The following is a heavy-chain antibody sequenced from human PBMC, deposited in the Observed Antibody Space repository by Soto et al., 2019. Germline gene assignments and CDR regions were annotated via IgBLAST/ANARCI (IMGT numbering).Heavy chain of an antibody. CDR3: ARGLVAAGLFGFGP. CDR1: GGSISSDGSY. Sequence: QVQLQESGPGLVKPSQTLSLTCTVSGGSISSDGSYWSWIRQHPGKGLEWIGCLFYSGSTYYNPSLKSRVTISVDTSKNQFSLKLSSVTAADTAVYYCARGLVAAGLFGFGPWGQGTLVTVSS. J-gene: IGHJ5*02. CDR2: LFYSGST. V-gene: IGHV4-31*03. D-gene: IGHD6-13*01.